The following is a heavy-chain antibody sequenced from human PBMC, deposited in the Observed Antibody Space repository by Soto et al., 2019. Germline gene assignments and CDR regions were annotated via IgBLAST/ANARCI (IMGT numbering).Heavy chain of an antibody. CDR2: IGTTSSYI. J-gene: IGHJ6*02. D-gene: IGHD6-19*01. Sequence: EVQLVESGGGLVKPGGSLRLSCAASGFTFSNYNINWVRQAPGKGLEWVSSIGTTSSYIYYADSVKGRFTISRDNAKNSLYLQMNSLTAEDTAVYYCARVQAVAALYGSDVWGQGTTVTVSS. V-gene: IGHV3-21*01. CDR1: GFTFSNYN. CDR3: ARVQAVAALYGSDV.